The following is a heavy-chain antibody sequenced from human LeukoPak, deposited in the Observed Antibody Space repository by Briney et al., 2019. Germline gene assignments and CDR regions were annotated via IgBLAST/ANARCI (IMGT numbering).Heavy chain of an antibody. CDR2: IYYSGST. J-gene: IGHJ4*02. CDR3: ARGLGATTPDY. V-gene: IGHV4-39*07. CDR1: GGSISSSSYY. D-gene: IGHD1-26*01. Sequence: PSETLSLTCTVSGGSISSSSYYWGWIRQPPGKGLEWIGSIYYSGSTYYNPSLKSRVTISVDTSKNQFSLKLSSVTAADTAVYYCARGLGATTPDYWGQGTLVTVSS.